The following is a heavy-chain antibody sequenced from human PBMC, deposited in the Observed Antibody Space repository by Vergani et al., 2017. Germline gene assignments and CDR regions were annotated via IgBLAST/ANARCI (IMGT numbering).Heavy chain of an antibody. V-gene: IGHV1-69*08. J-gene: IGHJ4*02. CDR2: IIPVLGKT. CDR1: GATFRSNT. D-gene: IGHD5-24*01. Sequence: QVQLVQSGAEVKKPGSSVKVSCKASGATFRSNTISWVRQVPGQGLEWMGRIIPVLGKTKYAQDFQGRLTITADESTSTAYMELSSLRSEDTAVYYCARDGGRDGYNFPDLDYWGQGTLVTVSS. CDR3: ARDGGRDGYNFPDLDY.